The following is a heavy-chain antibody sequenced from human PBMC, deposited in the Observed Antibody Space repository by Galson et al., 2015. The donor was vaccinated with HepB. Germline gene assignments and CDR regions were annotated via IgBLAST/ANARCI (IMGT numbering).Heavy chain of an antibody. CDR2: INAGNGNT. Sequence: SVKVSCKASGYTFTSYAMHWVRQAPGQRLEWMGWINAGNGNTKYSQKFQGRVTITRDTSASTAYMELSSLRSEDTAVYYCARQSVFSDAFDIWGQGTMVTVSS. CDR3: ARQSVFSDAFDI. V-gene: IGHV1-3*01. CDR1: GYTFTSYA. J-gene: IGHJ3*02. D-gene: IGHD3-10*02.